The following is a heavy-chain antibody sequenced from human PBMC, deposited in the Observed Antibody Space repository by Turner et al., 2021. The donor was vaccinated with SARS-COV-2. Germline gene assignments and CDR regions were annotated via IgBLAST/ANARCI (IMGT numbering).Heavy chain of an antibody. D-gene: IGHD3-22*01. V-gene: IGHV3-21*01. CDR1: GFTVSSYS. CDR2: IRSSSSYI. Sequence: EVQMVESGGGLVKPGGSLSPSCVASGFTVSSYSMNWVRQAPGKGLEWVSSIRSSSSYIYYADSVKGRFTISRDNAKNSLYLQMNSLRAEDTAVYYCARDVPTYYYDSSGYYTDAFDIWGQGTMVTVSS. J-gene: IGHJ3*02. CDR3: ARDVPTYYYDSSGYYTDAFDI.